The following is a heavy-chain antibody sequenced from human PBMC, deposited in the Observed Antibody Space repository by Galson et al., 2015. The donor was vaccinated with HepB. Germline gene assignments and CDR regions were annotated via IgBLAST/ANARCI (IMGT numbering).Heavy chain of an antibody. V-gene: IGHV1-18*01. CDR2: ISTYNGNT. CDR1: GYTFTTYG. Sequence: SVKVSCKASGYTFTTYGINWVRQAPGQGLEWMGWISTYNGNTHYAQNLQGRVTMTTDTSTSTAYMELRSLRSDDTAVYYCAREIFYYYYLDVWGKGTTVTVSS. J-gene: IGHJ6*03. CDR3: AREIFYYYYLDV.